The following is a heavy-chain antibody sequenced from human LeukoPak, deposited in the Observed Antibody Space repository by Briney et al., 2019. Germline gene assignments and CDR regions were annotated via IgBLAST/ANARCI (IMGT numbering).Heavy chain of an antibody. V-gene: IGHV4-59*08. J-gene: IGHJ3*02. Sequence: SETLSLTCTVSGGSLSSYYWIWIRQPPGKGLEWIGYVYYSGTTNYNPSLKSRVTISVDTSKNQFSLKLSSVTAADTAVYYCARHENWGSSNDDSFHIWGQGKMVTVSS. CDR2: VYYSGTT. D-gene: IGHD7-27*01. CDR3: ARHENWGSSNDDSFHI. CDR1: GGSLSSYY.